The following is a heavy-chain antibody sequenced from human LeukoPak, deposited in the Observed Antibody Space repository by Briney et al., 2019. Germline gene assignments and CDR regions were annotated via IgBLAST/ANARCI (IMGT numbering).Heavy chain of an antibody. CDR1: GGSISHYY. CDR2: IYTSGST. CDR3: ASTLEYGDWFDP. V-gene: IGHV4-4*07. Sequence: SETLSLTCTVSGGSISHYYWSWIRQPAGKGLEWIGRIYTSGSTRYNPSLKSRVTMSVDTAKNQFSLKLSSVTAADTAVYYCASTLEYGDWFDPWGRGTPVTVSS. J-gene: IGHJ5*02. D-gene: IGHD1-1*01.